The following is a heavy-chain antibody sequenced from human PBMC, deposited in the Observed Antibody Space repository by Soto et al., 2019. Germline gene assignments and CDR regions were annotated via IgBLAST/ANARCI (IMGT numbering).Heavy chain of an antibody. CDR1: GYSISSSNW. D-gene: IGHD1-26*01. V-gene: IGHV4-28*01. CDR2: IYYSGTT. J-gene: IGHJ4*02. CDR3: ARRESQGPIDY. Sequence: QVQLQESGPGLVKPSDTLSLTCAVSGYSISSSNWWGWIRQPPGKGLEWIGYIYYSGTTYYNPSLKSRGTMSVDTSKNQFSMKLTSVTAVDTAVYYCARRESQGPIDYWGQGTLVTGSS.